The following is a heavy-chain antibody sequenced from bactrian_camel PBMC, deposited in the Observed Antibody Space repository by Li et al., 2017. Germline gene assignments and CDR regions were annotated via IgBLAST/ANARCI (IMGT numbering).Heavy chain of an antibody. CDR3: AAVSGY. J-gene: IGHJ6*01. V-gene: IGHV3S10*01. CDR2: LYTDGIT. CDR1: GYGYNSYC. Sequence: DVQLVESGGDSVQSGGSLRLSCRTSGYGYNSYCMAWFRQPPGKGLEWVSNLYTDGITHYADSVKGRFTISKDNAKSTLYLEMKSLKPEDTAVYFCAAVSGYWGQGTQVTVS.